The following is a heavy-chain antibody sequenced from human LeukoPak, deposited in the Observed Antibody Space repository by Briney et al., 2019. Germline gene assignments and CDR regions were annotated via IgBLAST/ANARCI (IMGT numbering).Heavy chain of an antibody. CDR3: ARDGQRGDTAMDFDY. Sequence: PSETLSLTCTVSGGSISSYYWSWIRQPAGKGLEWIGRIYTSGSTNYNPSLKSRVTMSVDTSKNQFSLKLSSVTAADTAVYYCARDGQRGDTAMDFDYWGQGTLVTVSS. V-gene: IGHV4-4*07. CDR1: GGSISSYY. D-gene: IGHD5-18*01. J-gene: IGHJ4*02. CDR2: IYTSGST.